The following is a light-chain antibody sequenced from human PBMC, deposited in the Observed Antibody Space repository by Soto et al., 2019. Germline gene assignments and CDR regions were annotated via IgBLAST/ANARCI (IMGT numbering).Light chain of an antibody. CDR1: SSNIGRNT. CDR2: NSH. J-gene: IGLJ3*02. Sequence: QSVLTQPPSASGTPGQWVTISCSGSSSNIGRNTVHWYQQLPGTAPRLLIYNSHQRPSGVSDRLSASKSGTSASLALTEVQSEDEANYYCASWDDSLNAWVFGGGTKLTVL. V-gene: IGLV1-44*01. CDR3: ASWDDSLNAWV.